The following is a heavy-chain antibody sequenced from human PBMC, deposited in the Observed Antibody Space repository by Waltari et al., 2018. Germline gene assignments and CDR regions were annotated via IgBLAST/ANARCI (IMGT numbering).Heavy chain of an antibody. D-gene: IGHD3-3*01. CDR2: IYYSGST. Sequence: QVQLQESGPGLVKPSETLSLTCTVSGDSVSSSYYWSWIRQPPGKGLEWIGYIYYSGSTNYNPSLKSRVTISVDTSKNKFSLKLNSVTAADTAVYYCARASRVSGFYYGYFDLWGRGTLVIVSS. V-gene: IGHV4-61*01. J-gene: IGHJ2*01. CDR3: ARASRVSGFYYGYFDL. CDR1: GDSVSSSYY.